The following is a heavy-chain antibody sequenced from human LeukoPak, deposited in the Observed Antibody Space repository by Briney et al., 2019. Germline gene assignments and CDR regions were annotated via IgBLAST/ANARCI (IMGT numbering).Heavy chain of an antibody. D-gene: IGHD5-24*01. J-gene: IGHJ4*02. CDR2: IYYSGRT. V-gene: IGHV4-59*01. Sequence: SETLSLTCTVSGGSISSYYWSWIRQPPGKGLEWIGYIYYSGRTNYNPSLKSRVTISVDTSKNQFSLKLSSVTAADTAVYYCARTTRDGYNRFDYWGQGTLVTVSS. CDR1: GGSISSYY. CDR3: ARTTRDGYNRFDY.